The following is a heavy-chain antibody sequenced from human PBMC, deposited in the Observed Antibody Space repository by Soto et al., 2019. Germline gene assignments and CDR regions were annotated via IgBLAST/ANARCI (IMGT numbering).Heavy chain of an antibody. Sequence: QVQLQESGPGLVKPSQTLSLTCTVSGGSISSGDYYWSWIRQPPGKGLEWIGYIYYSGSTYYNPSLKSRVTLSVDTSKNQFSLKLSSVTAADTAVYYCARYHYYDSSGYYPPHFDYWGQGTLVTVSS. V-gene: IGHV4-30-4*01. D-gene: IGHD3-22*01. CDR1: GGSISSGDYY. J-gene: IGHJ4*02. CDR3: ARYHYYDSSGYYPPHFDY. CDR2: IYYSGST.